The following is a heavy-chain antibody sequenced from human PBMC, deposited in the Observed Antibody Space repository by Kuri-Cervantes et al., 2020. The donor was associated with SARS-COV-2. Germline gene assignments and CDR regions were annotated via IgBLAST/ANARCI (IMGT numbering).Heavy chain of an antibody. CDR2: ISSNGGST. CDR3: AKPEAAGPFYYSMDV. Sequence: GGPLRLSCSASGFTFSSYAMHWVRQAPGKGLEYVSAISSNGGSTYYADSVKGRFTISRDNSKNTLYLQMNSLRAEDTAVYYCAKPEAAGPFYYSMDVWGQGNTVTVSS. CDR1: GFTFSSYA. J-gene: IGHJ6*02. V-gene: IGHV3-64*04. D-gene: IGHD6-13*01.